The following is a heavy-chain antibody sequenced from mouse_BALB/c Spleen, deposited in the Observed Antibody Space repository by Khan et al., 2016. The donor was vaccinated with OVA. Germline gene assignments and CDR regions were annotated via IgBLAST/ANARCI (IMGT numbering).Heavy chain of an antibody. CDR1: GYTFTSYW. V-gene: IGHV1-61*01. J-gene: IGHJ3*01. Sequence: QVQLQQSGAELVRPGASVKLSCKASGYTFTSYWMNWVKQRPGQGLEWIGMIDPSDSETHYNQIFKDKATLTVDKSSSTAYMQLSSLTSEDPAVYYCARREKYGYDPSWFAYWGQGTLVTVSA. CDR2: IDPSDSET. CDR3: ARREKYGYDPSWFAY. D-gene: IGHD2-2*01.